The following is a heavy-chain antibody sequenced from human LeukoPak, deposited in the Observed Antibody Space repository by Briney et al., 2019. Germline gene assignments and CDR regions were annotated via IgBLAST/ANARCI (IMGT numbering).Heavy chain of an antibody. CDR2: INTNTGNP. J-gene: IGHJ4*02. CDR3: ARGGNSDWYYFHY. V-gene: IGHV7-4-1*02. Sequence: ASVKVSCKASGYPFTSYAMNWVRQAPGQGLEWMGWINTNTGNPTYAQGFTGRFVFSLDTSVSTAYLQITSLKAEDTAVYYCARGGNSDWYYFHYWGQGTLITVSS. CDR1: GYPFTSYA. D-gene: IGHD6-19*01.